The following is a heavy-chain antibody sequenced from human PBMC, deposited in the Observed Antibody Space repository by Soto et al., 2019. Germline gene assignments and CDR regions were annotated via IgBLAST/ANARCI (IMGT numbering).Heavy chain of an antibody. CDR1: GFTFSNAW. D-gene: IGHD6-6*01. J-gene: IGHJ4*02. CDR2: IKSQTDGGTT. Sequence: EVQLVESGGGLVKPGGSLRLSCAASGFTFSNAWMSWVRQAPGKGLEWVGRIKSQTDGGTTDYASPVKGRFTISRDDSKNTLYLQMTSLKTEDTAVYYCTTDDSSSSLFDYWGQGTLVTVSS. CDR3: TTDDSSSSLFDY. V-gene: IGHV3-15*01.